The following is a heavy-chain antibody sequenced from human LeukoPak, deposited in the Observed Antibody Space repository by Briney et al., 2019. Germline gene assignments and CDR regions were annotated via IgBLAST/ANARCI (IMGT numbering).Heavy chain of an antibody. CDR2: INPSGGST. V-gene: IGHV1-46*01. CDR3: ARDERQGPYYDFWSGYLN. D-gene: IGHD3-3*01. J-gene: IGHJ4*02. Sequence: ASVKVSCKASGYSLTTYYMHWVRQAPGQGLEWMAIINPSGGSTSYAQKFQGRVTMTRDTSTSTVYMELSSLRSEDTAVYYCARDERQGPYYDFWSGYLNWGQGTLVTVSS. CDR1: GYSLTTYY.